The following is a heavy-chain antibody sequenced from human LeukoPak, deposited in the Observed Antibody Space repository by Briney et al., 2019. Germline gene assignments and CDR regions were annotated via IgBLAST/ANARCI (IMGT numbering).Heavy chain of an antibody. CDR2: ISAYNGNT. CDR1: GYTFTSYG. D-gene: IGHD3-22*01. V-gene: IGHV1-18*01. CDR3: AREWQYYYDSSGYPGYAFDI. Sequence: ASVKVSCKASGYTFTSYGISWVRQAPGQGLEWMGLISAYNGNTNYAQKLQGRGTMTTDTSTSTAYMELRSLRSDDTAVYYCAREWQYYYDSSGYPGYAFDIWGQGTMVTVSS. J-gene: IGHJ3*02.